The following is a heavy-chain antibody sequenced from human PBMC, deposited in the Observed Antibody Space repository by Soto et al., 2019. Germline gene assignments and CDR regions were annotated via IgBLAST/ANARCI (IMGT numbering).Heavy chain of an antibody. V-gene: IGHV4-30-4*08. CDR3: VWEGDLREQYNWFEL. CDR2: IYYTGCT. D-gene: IGHD1-26*01. J-gene: IGHJ5*02. Sequence: QVKLQESGPRLVKPSQTLSLTCTVSGDSLISTHNYWAWLRHLPGKGLEWLRYIYYTGCTFFNPSLSSRLSMSVATTTNQFPLNLVSVTVADTAVYYCVWEGDLREQYNWFELWGQGTLVTVSS. CDR1: GDSLISTHNY.